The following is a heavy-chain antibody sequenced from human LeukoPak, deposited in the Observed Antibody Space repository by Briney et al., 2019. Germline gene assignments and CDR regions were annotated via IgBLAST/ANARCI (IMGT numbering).Heavy chain of an antibody. V-gene: IGHV3-23*01. Sequence: GGSLRLSCAASGFTFDDHAMSWVRQAPGKGLEWVSATSSSDAGTYHAESVRGRFTISRDNSKNTLYLQMNSLRADDAAVYYCARAPVTSCRGAFCYPFDIWGQGTLVTVSS. CDR2: TSSSDAGT. CDR1: GFTFDDHA. J-gene: IGHJ4*02. CDR3: ARAPVTSCRGAFCYPFDI. D-gene: IGHD2-15*01.